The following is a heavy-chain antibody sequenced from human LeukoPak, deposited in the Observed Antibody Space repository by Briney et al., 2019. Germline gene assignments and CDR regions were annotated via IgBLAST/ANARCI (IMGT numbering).Heavy chain of an antibody. CDR1: GFTFDDYA. J-gene: IGHJ4*02. Sequence: PGRSLRLSCAASGFTFDDYAMHWVRQAPGKGLEWVSGISWNSGSIGYADSVKGRFTISRDNAKNSLYLQMNSLRAEDTAVYYCARDRADFAWWGQGTLVTVSS. V-gene: IGHV3-9*01. CDR2: ISWNSGSI. CDR3: ARDRADFAW.